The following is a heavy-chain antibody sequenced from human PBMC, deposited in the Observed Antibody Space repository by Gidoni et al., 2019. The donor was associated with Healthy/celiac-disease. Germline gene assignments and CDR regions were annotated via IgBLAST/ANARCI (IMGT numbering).Heavy chain of an antibody. CDR1: GCSISSGSYY. CDR3: ARDSPEPNRAFDY. D-gene: IGHD1-1*01. CDR2: IYTSGST. J-gene: IGHJ4*02. Sequence: VQLQESGPGLVKPSQTLSLTCTVSGCSISSGSYYWSWIRQPAGKGLEWIGRIYTSGSTNYNPSLKSRVTISVDTSKNQFSLKLSSVTAADTAVYYCARDSPEPNRAFDYWGQGTLVTVSS. V-gene: IGHV4-61*02.